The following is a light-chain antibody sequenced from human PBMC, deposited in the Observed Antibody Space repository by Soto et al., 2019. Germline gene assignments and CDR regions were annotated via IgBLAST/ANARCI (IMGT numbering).Light chain of an antibody. J-gene: IGKJ2*01. Sequence: EIVLTQSPGTLSLSPGERATLSCRASQSVSSSYLAWYQQKPGQAPRLLIYGPSSRATGIPDRFSGSGSGTDFTLTISRLEPEDFAAYYCQQYGSPPPYTFGQGTKLEIK. CDR1: QSVSSSY. CDR2: GPS. V-gene: IGKV3-20*01. CDR3: QQYGSPPPYT.